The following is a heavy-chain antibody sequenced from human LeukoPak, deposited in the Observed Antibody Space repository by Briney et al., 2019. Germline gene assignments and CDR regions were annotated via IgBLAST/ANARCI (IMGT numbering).Heavy chain of an antibody. V-gene: IGHV3-48*02. CDR3: ARGSHYSGGWRFFCY. J-gene: IGHJ4*02. Sequence: PGGSLRLSCAASGFTYSIYAMSRVRQAPGKGLEWVSYISSSSSTIYYADSVKGRFTISRDNAKNSLYLQMNSLRDEDTAVYYCARGSHYSGGWRFFCYWGQGTLVTVSS. CDR1: GFTYSIYA. CDR2: ISSSSSTI. D-gene: IGHD6-19*01.